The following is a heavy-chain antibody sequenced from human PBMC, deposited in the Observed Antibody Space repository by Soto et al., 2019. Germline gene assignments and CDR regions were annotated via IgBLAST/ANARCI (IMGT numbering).Heavy chain of an antibody. CDR3: AKDNRGWAHDAFDI. J-gene: IGHJ3*02. CDR2: IWYDGSNT. CDR1: GFTFSSYG. Sequence: QVQLVESGGGVVQPGTSLRLSCAASGFTFSSYGMHWVRQAPGKGLEWVAVIWYDGSNTSYADSVTGRLTISRDNSRNRLYMQMHSLRAEETAVYFCAKDNRGWAHDAFDIWGQGTMVTVSS. V-gene: IGHV3-33*06. D-gene: IGHD6-19*01.